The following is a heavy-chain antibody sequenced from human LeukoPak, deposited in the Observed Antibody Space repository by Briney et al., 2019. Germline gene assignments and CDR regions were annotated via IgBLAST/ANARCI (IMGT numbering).Heavy chain of an antibody. D-gene: IGHD1-26*01. J-gene: IGHJ4*02. V-gene: IGHV3-48*03. CDR2: ISSSGSTI. CDR3: ARLRVGATSMDY. CDR1: GFTFSSYE. Sequence: GGSLRLSCAASGFTFSSYEMNWVRQAPGKGLEWVSHISSSGSTIYYADSVKGRFTISRDNAKNSLYPQMNSLRAEDTAVYYCARLRVGATSMDYWGQGTLVTVSS.